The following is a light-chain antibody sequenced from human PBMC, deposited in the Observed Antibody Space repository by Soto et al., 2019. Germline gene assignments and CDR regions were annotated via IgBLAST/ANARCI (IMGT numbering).Light chain of an antibody. CDR2: EVA. CDR1: NSDIGFYNY. Sequence: QSVLTQPASVSGSPGQSITISCTGTNSDIGFYNYVSWYQQHPGEAPKLIIYEVAKRPSGVSSRFSGSKSGNTASLTISGLQAEDEADYHCSSYTSSSPLYVFGTGTKVTLL. J-gene: IGLJ1*01. V-gene: IGLV2-14*01. CDR3: SSYTSSSPLYV.